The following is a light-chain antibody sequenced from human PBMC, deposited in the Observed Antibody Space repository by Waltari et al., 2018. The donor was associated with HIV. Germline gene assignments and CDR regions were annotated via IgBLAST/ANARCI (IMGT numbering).Light chain of an antibody. Sequence: SVLTQPPSVSGAPGQSVSISCRGNASTTGAAVDVHWYRQSPGTAPKLVIFGDTVRPSGITDRFSGSRSLNSVSLDISGLRAEDAGDYYCQSYDISLTGLWVFGSGTKLTVL. CDR2: GDT. J-gene: IGLJ3*02. CDR1: ASTTGAAVD. V-gene: IGLV1-40*01. CDR3: QSYDISLTGLWV.